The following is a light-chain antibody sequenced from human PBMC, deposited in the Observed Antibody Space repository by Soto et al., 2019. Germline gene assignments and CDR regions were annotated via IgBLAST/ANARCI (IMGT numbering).Light chain of an antibody. Sequence: DIQMTQSPSSLSASVGPRVTTTCRASQSIAPFLNWYQHKPGQAPKLLIYDASSLQSGVSSRFSGSESGRDFTLTISNLHPGDWATYYCQQSYSSSANIFGQGTKLEIK. CDR2: DAS. CDR1: QSIAPF. CDR3: QQSYSSSANI. J-gene: IGKJ2*01. V-gene: IGKV1-39*01.